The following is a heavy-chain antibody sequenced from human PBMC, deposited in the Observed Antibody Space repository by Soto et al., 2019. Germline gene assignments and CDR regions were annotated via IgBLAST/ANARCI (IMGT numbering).Heavy chain of an antibody. J-gene: IGHJ3*02. D-gene: IGHD6-19*01. V-gene: IGHV3-21*01. CDR1: GFTFSSYS. Sequence: GGSLRLSCAASGFTFSSYSMNWVRQAQGKGLEWVSSISSSSSYIYYADSVKGRFTISRDNAKNSLYLQMNSLRAEATVVYYCSRARAVAGGGRDAFDIWGQGTMVTVSS. CDR2: ISSSSSYI. CDR3: SRARAVAGGGRDAFDI.